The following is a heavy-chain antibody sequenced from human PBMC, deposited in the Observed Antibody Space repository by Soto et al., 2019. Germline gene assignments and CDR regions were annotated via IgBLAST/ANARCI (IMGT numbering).Heavy chain of an antibody. Sequence: QVQLVQSGAEVKKPGSSVKVSCKASGGTFSSYAISWVRQAPGQGLEWMGGIIPIFGTANYAQKFQGRVTITADESTSTAYMELSSLRSEDTAVYYCASGEIVEVPAATYYYGMDVWGQGTTVTVSS. V-gene: IGHV1-69*01. CDR2: IIPIFGTA. D-gene: IGHD2-2*01. CDR3: ASGEIVEVPAATYYYGMDV. CDR1: GGTFSSYA. J-gene: IGHJ6*02.